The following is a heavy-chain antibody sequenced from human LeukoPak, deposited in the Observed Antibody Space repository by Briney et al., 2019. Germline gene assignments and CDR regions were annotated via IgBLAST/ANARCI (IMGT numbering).Heavy chain of an antibody. CDR1: GYTFTGYY. J-gene: IGHJ4*02. CDR3: ARAGGNSAAFAFDY. CDR2: INPDSGGT. Sequence: ASVKVSCKTSGYTFTGYYIHCVRQAPEQGLEWMGWINPDSGGTNYAQKFQGRVTMTRDTSISTAYMELSRLTSDDTAVYYCARAGGNSAAFAFDYWGQGTLVTVSS. V-gene: IGHV1-2*02. D-gene: IGHD4-23*01.